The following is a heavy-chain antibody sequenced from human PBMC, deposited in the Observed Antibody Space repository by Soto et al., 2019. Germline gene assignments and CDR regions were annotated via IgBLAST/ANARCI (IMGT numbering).Heavy chain of an antibody. Sequence: GASVKVSCKASGYTFTSYYMRWVRQAPGQGLEWMGIINPSGGSTSYAQKFQGRVTMTRDTSTSTVYMELSSLRSEDTAVYYCAIHSSGYVFDYWGQGTLVTVSS. CDR3: AIHSSGYVFDY. D-gene: IGHD3-22*01. CDR1: GYTFTSYY. J-gene: IGHJ4*02. CDR2: INPSGGST. V-gene: IGHV1-46*01.